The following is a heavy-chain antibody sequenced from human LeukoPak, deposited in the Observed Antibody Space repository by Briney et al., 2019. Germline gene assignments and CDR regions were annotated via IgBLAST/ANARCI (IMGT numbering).Heavy chain of an antibody. D-gene: IGHD1/OR15-1a*01. CDR2: INPSGGST. Sequence: ASVKVSCKASGYTFTTYYMHWVRQAPGQGLEWMGIINPSGGSTSYAQKFQGRVTMTRDTSTSTVYMELSRLTSDDTAVYYCARVPGGTTDLDYWGQGTLVTVSS. J-gene: IGHJ4*02. CDR3: ARVPGGTTDLDY. V-gene: IGHV1-46*01. CDR1: GYTFTTYY.